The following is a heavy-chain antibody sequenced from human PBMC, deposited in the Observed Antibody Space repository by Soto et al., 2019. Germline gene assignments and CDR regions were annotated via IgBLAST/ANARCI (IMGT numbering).Heavy chain of an antibody. V-gene: IGHV3-30*03. J-gene: IGHJ4*02. D-gene: IGHD5-18*01. CDR3: ARAREPEYSSAIFFDI. Sequence: PGGSLRLSCAASGFTFSSYDMHWVRQAPGKGLEWVAVISYDGSNKYYADSVKGRFTISRDISTNMVYLQMSSLTDEDTAVYYCARAREPEYSSAIFFDIWGQGALVTVSS. CDR2: ISYDGSNK. CDR1: GFTFSSYD.